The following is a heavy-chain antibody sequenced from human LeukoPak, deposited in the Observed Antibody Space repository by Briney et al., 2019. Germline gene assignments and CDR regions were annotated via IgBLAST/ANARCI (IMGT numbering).Heavy chain of an antibody. Sequence: GGSLRLSCATSGFTLSLAWMHWVRQAPGKGLEWVSRIKYDGSYTNYADSVKGRFTISRDNARNTLSLHMISLRAEDTAVYFCVRDGDAYNFDFWGQAVLVTVSS. V-gene: IGHV3-74*01. D-gene: IGHD5-24*01. CDR1: GFTLSLAW. CDR2: IKYDGSYT. CDR3: VRDGDAYNFDF. J-gene: IGHJ4*02.